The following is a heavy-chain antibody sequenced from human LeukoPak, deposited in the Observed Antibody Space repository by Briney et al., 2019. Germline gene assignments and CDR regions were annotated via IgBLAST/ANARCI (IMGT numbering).Heavy chain of an antibody. CDR3: AYMVRGVIIEYYYGMDV. D-gene: IGHD3-10*01. V-gene: IGHV1-2*02. CDR2: TNPNTGGT. CDR1: GYSFIGYH. J-gene: IGHJ6*02. Sequence: ASVKVSCKASGYSFIGYHMHWVRQAPGQGLEWMGWTNPNTGGTKYAQKFQGRVTMTRDTSISTAYMELSSLRSEDTAVYYCAYMVRGVIIEYYYGMDVWGQGTTVTVSS.